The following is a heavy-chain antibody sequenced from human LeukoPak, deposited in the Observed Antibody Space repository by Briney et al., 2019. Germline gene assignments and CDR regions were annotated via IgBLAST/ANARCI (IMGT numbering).Heavy chain of an antibody. CDR1: GFTFNSYA. Sequence: GGSLRLSCAASGFTFNSYAIHWVRQAPGKGLEWVGRTRNEANIYTTKYAASAKGRFTISRDDSKNSLYLQMNSLKTEDTAVYYCASPVGATTVRAFDIWGQGTMVTVSS. D-gene: IGHD1-26*01. CDR2: TRNEANIYTT. CDR3: ASPVGATTVRAFDI. J-gene: IGHJ3*02. V-gene: IGHV3-72*01.